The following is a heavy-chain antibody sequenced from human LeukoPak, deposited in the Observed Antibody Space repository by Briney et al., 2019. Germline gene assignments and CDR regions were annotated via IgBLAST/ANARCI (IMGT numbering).Heavy chain of an antibody. CDR2: ITGSGSTI. CDR3: ARELAAGGTNPYYYYYGLDV. J-gene: IGHJ6*02. V-gene: IGHV3-11*01. Sequence: GGSLRLSCAASGFTFSDYYMSWIRQAPGKGLEWISYITGSGSTINYADSVKGRFTISRDDAKKSLFLQMNSLRAEDTAVYYCARELAAGGTNPYYYYYGLDVWGQGTTVTVSS. D-gene: IGHD6-13*01. CDR1: GFTFSDYY.